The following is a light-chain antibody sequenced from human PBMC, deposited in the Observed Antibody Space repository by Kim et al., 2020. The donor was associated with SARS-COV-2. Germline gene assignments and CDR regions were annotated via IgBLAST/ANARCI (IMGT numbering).Light chain of an antibody. V-gene: IGLV3-1*01. CDR1: KLGDKY. CDR3: QAWDSSTGV. CDR2: QDS. J-gene: IGLJ1*01. Sequence: SYELTQPPSVCVSPGQTASITCSGDKLGDKYACWYQQKPGQSPVLVIYQDSKRASGIPERFSGSNSGNTATLTISGTQAMDEADYYCQAWDSSTGVFGTGTKVTVL.